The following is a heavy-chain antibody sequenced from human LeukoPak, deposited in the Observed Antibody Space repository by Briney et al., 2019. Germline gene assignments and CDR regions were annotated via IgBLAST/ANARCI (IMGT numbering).Heavy chain of an antibody. V-gene: IGHV3-30*02. J-gene: IGHJ5*02. CDR2: IRYDGSNK. CDR3: AKDPYGYVSNWFDP. CDR1: GFTFSSYG. Sequence: PGGSLRLSCAASGFTFSSYGMHWVRQAPGKGLEWVAFIRYDGSNKYYADSVKGRFTISRDNSKNTLYLQMNSLRAEDTAVYYCAKDPYGYVSNWFDPWGQGTLVTVSS. D-gene: IGHD5-12*01.